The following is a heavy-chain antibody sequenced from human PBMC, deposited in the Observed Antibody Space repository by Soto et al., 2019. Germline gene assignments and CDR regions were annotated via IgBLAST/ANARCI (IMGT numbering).Heavy chain of an antibody. CDR3: ARDGDPGYSYAPGAFDI. CDR2: INWNGGST. J-gene: IGHJ3*02. V-gene: IGHV3-20*04. D-gene: IGHD5-18*01. Sequence: GGSLRLSCAASGFTFDDYGMSWVRQAPGKGLEWVSGINWNGGSTGYADSVKGRFTISRDNAKNSLYLQMNSLRAEDTALYYCARDGDPGYSYAPGAFDIWGQGTTVTVSS. CDR1: GFTFDDYG.